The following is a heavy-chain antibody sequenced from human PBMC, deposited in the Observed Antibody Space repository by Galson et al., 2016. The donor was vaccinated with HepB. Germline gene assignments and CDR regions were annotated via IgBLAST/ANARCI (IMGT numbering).Heavy chain of an antibody. Sequence: SLRLSCAASGFTFSDYYMSWVRQAPGKGLEWLSYISPETTYTIYADSVKGRFTISRDNAKNSLYLQMDSLRVEDTALYYCARESSSWYEDYWGQGTLVTVSS. CDR3: ARESSSWYEDY. CDR1: GFTFSDYY. CDR2: ISPETTYT. V-gene: IGHV3-11*06. D-gene: IGHD6-13*01. J-gene: IGHJ4*02.